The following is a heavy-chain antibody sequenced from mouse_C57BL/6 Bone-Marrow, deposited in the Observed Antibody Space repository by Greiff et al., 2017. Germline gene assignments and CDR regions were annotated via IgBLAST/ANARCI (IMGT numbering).Heavy chain of an antibody. J-gene: IGHJ3*01. V-gene: IGHV1-64*01. D-gene: IGHD1-1*01. CDR3: ARSNHYGSSYLAY. CDR1: GYTFTSYW. Sequence: QVQLQQPGAELVKPGASVKLSCKASGYTFTSYWMHWVKQRPGQGLEWIGMIHPNSGSTNYNEKFKSKATLTVDKSSSTAYMQLSSLTSEDSAVYYCARSNHYGSSYLAYWGQGTLVTVSA. CDR2: IHPNSGST.